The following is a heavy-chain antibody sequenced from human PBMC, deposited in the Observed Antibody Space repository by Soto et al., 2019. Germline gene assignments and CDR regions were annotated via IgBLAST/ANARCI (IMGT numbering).Heavy chain of an antibody. D-gene: IGHD6-13*01. CDR1: GYTFTSYG. CDR3: ARGRFRRSWYYLGN. V-gene: IGHV1-18*01. J-gene: IGHJ4*02. Sequence: QVQLVQSGAEVKKPGASVKVSCKASGYTFTSYGISWVRQAPGQGLEWMGWISAYNGNTNYAQKLQGRVTMTTGTSASPAYSELRSLRSDDTAVYYCARGRFRRSWYYLGNWGEGALVTVSS. CDR2: ISAYNGNT.